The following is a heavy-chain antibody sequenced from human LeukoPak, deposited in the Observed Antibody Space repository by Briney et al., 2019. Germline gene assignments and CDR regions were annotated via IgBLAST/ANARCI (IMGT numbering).Heavy chain of an antibody. CDR3: VRDHDWSFDL. CDR1: GFTISLNY. Sequence: GGSLRLSCAASGFTISLNYMGWVRQAPGKGLEWVSHINSDTNITPYTASVSGRFTISRDNAKNSLYLHVNSLRDEDTAVYYCVRDHDWSFDLWGQGALVTVSS. V-gene: IGHV3-11*06. CDR2: INSDTNIT. J-gene: IGHJ4*02. D-gene: IGHD1-1*01.